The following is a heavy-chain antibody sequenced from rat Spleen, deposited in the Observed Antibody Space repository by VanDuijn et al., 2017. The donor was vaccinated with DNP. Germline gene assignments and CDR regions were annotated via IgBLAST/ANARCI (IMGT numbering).Heavy chain of an antibody. CDR2: ISYSGST. CDR3: ARYEFGVGVMDA. J-gene: IGHJ4*01. D-gene: IGHD4-3*01. CDR1: GYSITSNY. V-gene: IGHV3-1*01. Sequence: EVQLQESGPGLVKPSQSLSLTCSVTGYSITSNYWAWIRKFPGNKMEWMGYISYSGSTSYNPSLKGRISITRDTSKNQFFLQLNSVTTEDTATYYCARYEFGVGVMDAWGQGASVTVSS.